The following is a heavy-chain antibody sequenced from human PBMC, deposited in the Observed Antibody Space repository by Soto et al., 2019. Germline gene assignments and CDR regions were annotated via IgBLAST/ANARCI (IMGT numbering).Heavy chain of an antibody. V-gene: IGHV3-64*02. CDR2: ISSNGGST. CDR1: GFTFSTYA. Sequence: EVQLVESGEGLVQPGGSLRLSCAASGFTFSTYAMHWVRQAPGKGLEFVSAISSNGGSTYYADSVKGRFTISRDNSKNTLYLQMGRLRAEDMAVYYCARGGSSSWYLFDYWGQGTLVTVSS. CDR3: ARGGSSSWYLFDY. D-gene: IGHD6-13*01. J-gene: IGHJ4*02.